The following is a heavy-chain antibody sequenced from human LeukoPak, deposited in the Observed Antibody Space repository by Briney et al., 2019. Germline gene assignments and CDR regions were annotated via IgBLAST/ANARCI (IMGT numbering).Heavy chain of an antibody. CDR2: ISGYNGNT. V-gene: IGHV1-18*01. J-gene: IGHJ4*02. Sequence: ASVKVSCKASGYTFRNYGISWVRQAPGQGLEWMGWISGYNGNTNYLQKFQGRVTMTTDTSTSTLHLEVRSLRSDDTAVYYCARDNGHKSVDYWGQGTLVTVSS. D-gene: IGHD2-21*01. CDR1: GYTFRNYG. CDR3: ARDNGHKSVDY.